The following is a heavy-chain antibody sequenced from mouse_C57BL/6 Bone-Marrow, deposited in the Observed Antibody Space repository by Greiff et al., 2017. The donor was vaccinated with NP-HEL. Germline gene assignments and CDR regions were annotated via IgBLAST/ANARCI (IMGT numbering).Heavy chain of an antibody. V-gene: IGHV5-4*01. CDR3: ARDRRGFAY. CDR1: GFTFSSYA. Sequence: EVQLQESGGGLVKPGGSLKLSCAASGFTFSSYAMSWVRQTPEKRLEWVATISDGGSYTYYPDNVKGRFTISRDNAKNNLYLQMSHLKSEDTAMYYCARDRRGFAYWGQGTLVTVSA. CDR2: ISDGGSYT. J-gene: IGHJ3*01.